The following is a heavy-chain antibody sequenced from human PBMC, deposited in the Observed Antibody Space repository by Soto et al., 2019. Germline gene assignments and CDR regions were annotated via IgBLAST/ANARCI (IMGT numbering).Heavy chain of an antibody. CDR3: AKLLRSRNDGFWSANAFDI. Sequence: EVQLLESGGGLVQPGGSLRLSCAASGFTFSSYAMSWVRQAPGKGLEWVSAISGSGGSTYYADSVKGRFTISRDNSKNTLYLQMNSLSAEDTAVYYCAKLLRSRNDGFWSANAFDIWGQGTMVTVSS. V-gene: IGHV3-23*01. J-gene: IGHJ3*02. D-gene: IGHD3-3*01. CDR2: ISGSGGST. CDR1: GFTFSSYA.